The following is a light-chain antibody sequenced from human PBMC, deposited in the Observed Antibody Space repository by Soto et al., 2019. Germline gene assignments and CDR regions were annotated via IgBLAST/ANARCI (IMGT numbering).Light chain of an antibody. CDR1: SSDVGTHGY. Sequence: QSALTQPPSASGSPGQSVTISCTGTSSDVGTHGYVSWYQQHAGKAPKLMIYDVTKRPSGVPDRFSGSKSANTASLTVSGLQAEDEADYYCMCYAGGNNWVFGGGTKLT. J-gene: IGLJ3*02. V-gene: IGLV2-8*01. CDR2: DVT. CDR3: MCYAGGNNWV.